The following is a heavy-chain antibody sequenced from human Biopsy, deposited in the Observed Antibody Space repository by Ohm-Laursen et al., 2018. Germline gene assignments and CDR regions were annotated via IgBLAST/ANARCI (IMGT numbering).Heavy chain of an antibody. CDR3: ARTPRDSFWSGSYKRGLWFDP. Sequence: GTLSLICSVSGGSISRSSYNWGWIRLPPGNGLERIGSMYFSGNTYYNPSLKSRVTISKDTSKNQFSLQVNSVTAADTAVYYCARTPRDSFWSGSYKRGLWFDPWGQGTLVIVSS. D-gene: IGHD3-3*01. J-gene: IGHJ5*02. CDR2: MYFSGNT. V-gene: IGHV4-39*07. CDR1: GGSISRSSYN.